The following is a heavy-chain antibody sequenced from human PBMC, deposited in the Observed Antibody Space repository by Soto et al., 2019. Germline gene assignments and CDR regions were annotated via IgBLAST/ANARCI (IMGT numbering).Heavy chain of an antibody. J-gene: IGHJ5*02. CDR3: ARDSMTGPNWFDP. CDR2: ISSSSSTI. CDR1: GFTFSSYS. Sequence: PGGSLRLSCAASGFTFSSYSMNWVRQAPGKGLEWVSYISSSSSTIYYADSVKGRFTISRDNAKNSLYLQMNSLRAEDTAVYYCARDSMTGPNWFDPWGQGTLVTVSS. V-gene: IGHV3-48*01. D-gene: IGHD3-9*01.